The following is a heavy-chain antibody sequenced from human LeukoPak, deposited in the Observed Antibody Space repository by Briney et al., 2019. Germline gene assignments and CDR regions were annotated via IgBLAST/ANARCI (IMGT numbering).Heavy chain of an antibody. D-gene: IGHD2-15*01. Sequence: NASETLSLTCTVSGGSISSGGYSWSWIRQHPGKGLEWIGYIYYSGSTYYNPSLKSRVTISVDTSKNQFSLKLSSVTAADTAVYYCARFFAGVVALDYWGQGTLVTVSS. V-gene: IGHV4-31*03. J-gene: IGHJ4*02. CDR3: ARFFAGVVALDY. CDR2: IYYSGST. CDR1: GGSISSGGYS.